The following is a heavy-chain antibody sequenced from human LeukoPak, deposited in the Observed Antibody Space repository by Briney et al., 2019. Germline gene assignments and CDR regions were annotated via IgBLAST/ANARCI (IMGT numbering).Heavy chain of an antibody. CDR1: GGSISSSSYY. D-gene: IGHD2-2*01. V-gene: IGHV4-39*01. CDR2: IYYSGST. J-gene: IGHJ4*02. Sequence: SETLSLTCTVSGGSISSSSYYWGWIRQPPGKGLEGIGSIYYSGSTYYNPSLKSRVTISVDTSKNQFSLKLSSVTAADTAVYYCARPGVYCSSTSCPFDYWGQGTLVTVSS. CDR3: ARPGVYCSSTSCPFDY.